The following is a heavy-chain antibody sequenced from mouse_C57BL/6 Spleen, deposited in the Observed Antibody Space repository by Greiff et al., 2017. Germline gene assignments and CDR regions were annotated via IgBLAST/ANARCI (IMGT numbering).Heavy chain of an antibody. D-gene: IGHD3-3*01. Sequence: QVQLKQSGAELVRPGASVTLSCKASGYTFTDYEMHWVKQTPVHGLEWIGAIDPETGGTAYNQKFKGKAILTADKSSSTAYMELRSLTSGGSAVYYCTRGEGLRPRFAYWGQGTLVTVSA. CDR3: TRGEGLRPRFAY. CDR2: IDPETGGT. CDR1: GYTFTDYE. J-gene: IGHJ3*01. V-gene: IGHV1-15*01.